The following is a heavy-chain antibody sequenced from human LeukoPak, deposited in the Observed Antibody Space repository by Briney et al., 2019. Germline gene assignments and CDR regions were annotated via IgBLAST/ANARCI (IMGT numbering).Heavy chain of an antibody. D-gene: IGHD2/OR15-2a*01. V-gene: IGHV3-7*01. J-gene: IGHJ5*02. CDR1: GFTFSAYR. CDR3: ARSLAVIWFAP. CDR2: INQDGSEK. Sequence: GGSLRLSCTVSGFTFSAYRMTWVRQAPGKGLEWLANINQDGSEKYFLDSVKGRFTISRDNAKNSLYLQMDRLRAEDTAVYLCARSLAVIWFAPWGQGTLVIVSS.